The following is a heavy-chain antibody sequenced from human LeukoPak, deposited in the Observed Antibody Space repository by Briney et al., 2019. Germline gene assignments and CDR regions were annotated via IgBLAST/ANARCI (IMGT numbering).Heavy chain of an antibody. CDR1: GLTVSSSF. Sequence: GGTLRLSCAVSGLTVSSSFTSWVRQAPGKGLEWVSDIYSDALGGITNYADSVKGRFTISRDNSQNTLYLQMNSLRAEDTAIYYCAREIGGGLHYFDDWGQGTLVTVSS. D-gene: IGHD3-16*01. CDR3: AREIGGGLHYFDD. V-gene: IGHV3-53*01. CDR2: IYSDALGGIT. J-gene: IGHJ4*02.